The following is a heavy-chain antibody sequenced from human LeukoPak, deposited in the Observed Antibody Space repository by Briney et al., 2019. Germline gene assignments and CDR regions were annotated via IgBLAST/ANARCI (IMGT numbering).Heavy chain of an antibody. CDR1: SGSIKSPNYY. V-gene: IGHV4-61*02. CDR3: ARELLGYCSGGSCSLEGWFDP. D-gene: IGHD2-15*01. J-gene: IGHJ5*02. CDR2: IYTSGST. Sequence: PSETLSLTCTVSSGSIKSPNYYWSWIRQPAGKGLEWIGRIYTSGSTNYNPSLKSRVTMSVDTSKNQFSLKLSSVTAADTAVYYCARELLGYCSGGSCSLEGWFDPWGQGTLVTVSS.